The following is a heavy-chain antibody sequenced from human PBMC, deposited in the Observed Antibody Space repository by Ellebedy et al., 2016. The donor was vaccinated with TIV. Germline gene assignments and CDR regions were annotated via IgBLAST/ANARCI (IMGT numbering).Heavy chain of an antibody. J-gene: IGHJ4*02. V-gene: IGHV1-8*01. CDR3: ARQGADY. CDR1: RYIFTSYD. CDR2: MNPDSHNT. Sequence: ASVKVSXKASRYIFTSYDISWVRQASGQGLEWLGWMNPDSHNTGYAQKFQGRATMTSDTSTRTAYLELSSLTSEDTAVYYCARQGADYWGQGTLVTVSS.